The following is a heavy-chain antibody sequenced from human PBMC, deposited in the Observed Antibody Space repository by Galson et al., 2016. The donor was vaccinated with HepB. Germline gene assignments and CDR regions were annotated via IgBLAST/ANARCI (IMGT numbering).Heavy chain of an antibody. Sequence: ETLSLTCAVSGGSMNSITFYWGWIRQPPGKGLEWIGSIVYSGSSYYNPSLKSRVTISVDTPKNQFSLRLSSVTAADAAVYFCARTPGRNFDIMTGYYADYHYYGMDVWGQGTTVTVSS. CDR2: IVYSGSS. CDR1: GGSMNSITFY. CDR3: ARTPGRNFDIMTGYYADYHYYGMDV. J-gene: IGHJ6*02. D-gene: IGHD3-9*01. V-gene: IGHV4-39*01.